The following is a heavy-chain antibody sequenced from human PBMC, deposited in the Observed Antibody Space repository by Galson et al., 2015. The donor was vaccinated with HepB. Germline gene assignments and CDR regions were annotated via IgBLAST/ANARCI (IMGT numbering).Heavy chain of an antibody. Sequence: SVKVSCKASGYTFSDYYMHWVRQAPGQGLEWMGWIDLNSGGTKYAQDLQGRVTMTWDTSITTAYMELNSLRSDDTAVYYCARFWLGFGDLPHEGWGQGSLVIVSS. CDR2: IDLNSGGT. CDR3: ARFWLGFGDLPHEG. J-gene: IGHJ4*02. D-gene: IGHD3-10*01. CDR1: GYTFSDYY. V-gene: IGHV1-2*02.